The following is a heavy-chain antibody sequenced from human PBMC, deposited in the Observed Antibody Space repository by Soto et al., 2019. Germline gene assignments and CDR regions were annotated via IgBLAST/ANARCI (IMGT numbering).Heavy chain of an antibody. J-gene: IGHJ3*02. CDR2: IYYSGST. D-gene: IGHD3-22*01. Sequence: SETLSLTCTVSGGSISSGGYYWSWIRQHPGKGLEWIGYIYYSGSTYYNPSLKSRVTISVDTSKNQFSLKLSSVTVADTAVYYCARDSAPYDSSGYYGSAFDIWGQGTMVTVSS. V-gene: IGHV4-31*03. CDR3: ARDSAPYDSSGYYGSAFDI. CDR1: GGSISSGGYY.